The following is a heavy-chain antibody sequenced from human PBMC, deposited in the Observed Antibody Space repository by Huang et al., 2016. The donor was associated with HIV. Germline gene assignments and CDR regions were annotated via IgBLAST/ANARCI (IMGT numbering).Heavy chain of an antibody. CDR3: AKDLVTYDSSGSV. CDR2: VNNSASSR. CDR1: GFSFSSAA. D-gene: IGHD3-22*01. J-gene: IGHJ4*02. Sequence: EVHLLESGGGLVQPGGSLRLSCAASGFSFSSAAMNWVRQAPGRGLEWVSTVNNSASSRHYSDSVRGRFTISRDNSKDTLYLQMNSLRAEDTALYYCAKDLVTYDSSGSVWGQGTLVTVSS. V-gene: IGHV3-23*01.